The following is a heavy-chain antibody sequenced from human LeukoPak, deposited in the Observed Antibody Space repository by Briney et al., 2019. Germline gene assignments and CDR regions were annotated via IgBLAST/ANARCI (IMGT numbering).Heavy chain of an antibody. J-gene: IGHJ4*02. CDR2: ISAYNGNT. CDR3: ARGGNNDYSNYVEKYYFDY. V-gene: IGHV1-18*01. D-gene: IGHD4-11*01. Sequence: ASVKVSCKASGYTFTSYGISWVRQAPGQGLEWMGWISAYNGNTNYAQKLQGRVTMTTDTSTSTAYMELRSLRSDDTAVYYCARGGNNDYSNYVEKYYFDYWGQGTLVTVSS. CDR1: GYTFTSYG.